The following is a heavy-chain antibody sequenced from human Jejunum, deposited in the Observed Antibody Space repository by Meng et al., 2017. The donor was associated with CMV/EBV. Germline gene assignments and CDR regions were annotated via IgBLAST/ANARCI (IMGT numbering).Heavy chain of an antibody. V-gene: IGHV3-49*04. J-gene: IGHJ4*02. CDR1: FGAYA. D-gene: IGHD5-24*01. CDR3: TRNLPNVEMATITLDY. Sequence: FGAYAMSWVRQGPGKGVEWVGFIRSKAYGGTTEYAASVKGRFIISRDDSKSIAYLQMNSLKTEDTAVYYCTRNLPNVEMATITLDYWGQGTLVTVSS. CDR2: IRSKAYGGTT.